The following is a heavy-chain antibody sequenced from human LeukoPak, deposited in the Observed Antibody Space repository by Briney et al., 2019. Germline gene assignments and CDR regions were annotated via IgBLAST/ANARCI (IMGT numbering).Heavy chain of an antibody. J-gene: IGHJ4*02. CDR2: INTDDST. Sequence: GGSLRLSCAASGFTFSTYWMHWVRQAPGKGLVWVSRINTDDSTMYADSVKGRFTISRDNAKNTLYLQMNSLRAEDTAVYYCARALGDYWGQGTLVTVSS. CDR3: ARALGDY. CDR1: GFTFSTYW. V-gene: IGHV3-74*03. D-gene: IGHD3-16*02.